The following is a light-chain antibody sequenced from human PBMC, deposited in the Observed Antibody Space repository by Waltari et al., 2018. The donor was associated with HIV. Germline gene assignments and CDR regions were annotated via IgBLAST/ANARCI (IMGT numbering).Light chain of an antibody. J-gene: IGLJ3*02. CDR3: CSYAGSRTWV. V-gene: IGLV2-23*02. Sequence: QSALTQPASVSGSPGQSITISCTGTSSDVDGYNFVSWYPQTPGKAPKLIIFDVVKRPSGVFVRFSGSKSGNTASLTISGLQSEDEADYYCCSYAGSRTWVFGGGTKVTVL. CDR1: SSDVDGYNF. CDR2: DVV.